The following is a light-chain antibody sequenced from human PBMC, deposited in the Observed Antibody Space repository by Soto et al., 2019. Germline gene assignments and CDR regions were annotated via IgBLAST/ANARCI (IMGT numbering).Light chain of an antibody. CDR3: HQYGSSLFT. V-gene: IGKV3-20*01. Sequence: ELVLTQSPGTLSLSPGERATLSCRASQSFSSSYLAWYQQKPGQAPRLLIYGAASRATSIPDRFSGSWSGTDFTLTISRREPEDFAVYYCHQYGSSLFTFGPGTKVDI. J-gene: IGKJ3*01. CDR1: QSFSSSY. CDR2: GAA.